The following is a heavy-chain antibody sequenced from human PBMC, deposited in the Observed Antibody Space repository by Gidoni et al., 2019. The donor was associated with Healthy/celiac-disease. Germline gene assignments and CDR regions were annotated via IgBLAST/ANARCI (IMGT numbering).Heavy chain of an antibody. D-gene: IGHD3-22*01. Sequence: EVQLVEPGGGLVKHGGSLRLSCAAAGFTFSNAWMSWVRQAPGKGLEWVGRIKSKTDGGTTDYAAPVKGRFTISRDDSKNTLYLQMNSLKTEDTAVYYCTTAPYYYDSSGYPGAFDIWGQGPMVTVSS. J-gene: IGHJ3*02. CDR3: TTAPYYYDSSGYPGAFDI. CDR2: IKSKTDGGTT. V-gene: IGHV3-15*01. CDR1: GFTFSNAW.